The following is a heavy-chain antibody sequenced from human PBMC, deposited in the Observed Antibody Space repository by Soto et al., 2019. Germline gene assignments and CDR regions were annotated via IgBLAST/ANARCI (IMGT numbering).Heavy chain of an antibody. Sequence: SETLSLTCAVSGYSISSGYYWCCIRQPPGKGREWIGSIYHSGSTYYNPSLESRVTISVDTSKNQFSLKLSSVTAADTAVYYCARSGRGEYYDYVWGSRGAFDIWGQGTMVTVSS. CDR3: ARSGRGEYYDYVWGSRGAFDI. D-gene: IGHD3-16*01. V-gene: IGHV4-38-2*01. CDR2: IYHSGST. CDR1: GYSISSGYY. J-gene: IGHJ3*02.